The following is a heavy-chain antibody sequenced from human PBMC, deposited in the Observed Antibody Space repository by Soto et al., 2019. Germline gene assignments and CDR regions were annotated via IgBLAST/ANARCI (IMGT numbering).Heavy chain of an antibody. D-gene: IGHD3-3*01. J-gene: IGHJ4*02. V-gene: IGHV4-4*07. CDR2: IDNSGST. CDR3: ARGGQDFWSGPFDY. Sequence: SETLSLTCTVSGGSISNYFCNWIRQPAGKGLEWIGRIDNSGSTNYNPSLKSRITMSADTSRNQFSLKLNSVTAADTAVYYCARGGQDFWSGPFDYWGQGALVTVSS. CDR1: GGSISNYF.